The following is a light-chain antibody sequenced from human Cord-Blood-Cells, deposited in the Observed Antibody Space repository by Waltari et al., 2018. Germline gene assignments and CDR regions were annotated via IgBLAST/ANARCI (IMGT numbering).Light chain of an antibody. CDR1: QMVSSN. CDR3: QQYNNWPWT. J-gene: IGKJ1*01. V-gene: IGKV3-15*01. Sequence: EIVMPQSPATLSVSPGERATLPCRASQMVSSNLAWYQQKPGQAPRLLIYGASTRATGIPARVSGSGSGTEFTLTISSLQSEDFAVYYCQQYNNWPWTFGQGTKVEIK. CDR2: GAS.